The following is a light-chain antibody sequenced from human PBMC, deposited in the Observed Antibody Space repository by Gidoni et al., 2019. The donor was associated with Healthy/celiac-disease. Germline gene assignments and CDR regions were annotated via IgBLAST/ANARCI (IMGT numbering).Light chain of an antibody. CDR1: QGISSY. CDR2: AAS. J-gene: IGKJ4*01. Sequence: IQLTQSPSFLSASVGDRVTITCRASQGISSYLAWYQQKPGKAPKRLSYAASTLQSGVPSRFSGSGSGTEFTLTISSLQPEDFATYYCQQLNSYPRITFGGGTKVEIK. CDR3: QQLNSYPRIT. V-gene: IGKV1-9*01.